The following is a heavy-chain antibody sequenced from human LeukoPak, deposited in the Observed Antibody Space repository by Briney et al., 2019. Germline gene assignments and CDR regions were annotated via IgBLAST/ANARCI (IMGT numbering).Heavy chain of an antibody. CDR1: GGSFSGYN. V-gene: IGHV4-34*01. CDR3: ARDPGVQNWFDP. J-gene: IGHJ5*02. D-gene: IGHD3-3*01. Sequence: SETLSLTCAVYGGSFSGYNWSWIRHPPRKGLEWSGEINHIGSTNYNPSLTSRVTISVDTSKNQFSLKLSSVTAADTAVYYCARDPGVQNWFDPWGQGTLVTVSS. CDR2: INHIGST.